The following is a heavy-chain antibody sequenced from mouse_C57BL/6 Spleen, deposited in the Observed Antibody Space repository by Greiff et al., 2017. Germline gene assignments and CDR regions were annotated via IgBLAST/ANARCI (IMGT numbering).Heavy chain of an antibody. V-gene: IGHV1-59*01. CDR3: ARRGYDYDEDYYAMDY. CDR1: GYTFTSYW. J-gene: IGHJ4*01. CDR2: IDPSDSYT. D-gene: IGHD2-4*01. Sequence: QVQLQQPGAELVRPGTSVKLSCKASGYTFTSYWMHWVKQRPGQGLEWIGVIDPSDSYTNYNQKFKGKATLTVDTSSSTAYMQLSSLISEDSAVYYCARRGYDYDEDYYAMDYWGQGTSVTVSS.